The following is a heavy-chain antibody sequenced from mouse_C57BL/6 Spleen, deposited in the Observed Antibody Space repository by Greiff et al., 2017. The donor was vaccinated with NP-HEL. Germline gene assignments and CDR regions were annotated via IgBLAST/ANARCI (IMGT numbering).Heavy chain of an antibody. V-gene: IGHV1-42*01. CDR2: INPSTGGT. D-gene: IGHD1-1*01. CDR1: GYSFTGYY. J-gene: IGHJ2*01. Sequence: EVKLQESGPELVKPGASVKISCKASGYSFTGYYMNWVKQSPEKSLEWIGEINPSTGGTTYNQKFKAKATLTVDKSSSTAYMQLKSLTSEDSAVYYCARSILLRYLDYWGQGTTLTVSS. CDR3: ARSILLRYLDY.